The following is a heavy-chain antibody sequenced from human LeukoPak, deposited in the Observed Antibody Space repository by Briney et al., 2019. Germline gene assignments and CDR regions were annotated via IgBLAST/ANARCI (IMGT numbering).Heavy chain of an antibody. Sequence: GGSLRLSCAASGFTFDDYGMNWVRQAPGKGLEWVSSISSSSNYIYYADSVKGRFTISRDNAKNSLYLQMNSLRAEDTAVYYCARDIGYGDYLDWGQGTLVTVSS. J-gene: IGHJ4*02. CDR1: GFTFDDYG. CDR2: ISSSSNYI. V-gene: IGHV3-21*01. D-gene: IGHD4-17*01. CDR3: ARDIGYGDYLD.